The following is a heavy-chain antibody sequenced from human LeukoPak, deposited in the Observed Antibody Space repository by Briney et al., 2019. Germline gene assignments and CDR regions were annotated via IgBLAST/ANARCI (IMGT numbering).Heavy chain of an antibody. CDR1: GFTFSTYS. J-gene: IGHJ4*02. CDR3: ARDYKSSSGWTVDY. CDR2: ISSSSSTI. D-gene: IGHD6-19*01. Sequence: GGSLRLSCAASGFTFSTYSMNWVRQAPGKGLEWVSYISSSSSTIYYADSVKGRFTISRDNAENSLYLQMHSLRDEDTAVYYCARDYKSSSGWTVDYWGQGTLVTVSS. V-gene: IGHV3-48*02.